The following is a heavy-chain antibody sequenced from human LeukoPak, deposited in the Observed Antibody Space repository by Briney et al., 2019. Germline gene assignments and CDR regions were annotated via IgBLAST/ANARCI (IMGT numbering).Heavy chain of an antibody. V-gene: IGHV4-61*08. CDR3: ARVFSYYGSGSYYPPDY. CDR2: IYYSGST. J-gene: IGHJ4*02. D-gene: IGHD3-10*01. CDR1: GGSISSGGYY. Sequence: SETLSLTCTVSGGSISSGGYYWSWIRQPPGKGLEWIGYIYYSGSTNYNPSLKSRVTISVDTSKNQFSLKLSSVTAADTAVYYCARVFSYYGSGSYYPPDYWGQGTLVTVSS.